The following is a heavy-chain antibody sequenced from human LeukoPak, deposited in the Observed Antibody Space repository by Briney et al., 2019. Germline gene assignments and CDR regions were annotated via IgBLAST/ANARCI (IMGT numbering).Heavy chain of an antibody. D-gene: IGHD1-14*01. J-gene: IGHJ4*02. Sequence: GASVKVSCKASGFTFTSSAMQWVRQARGQRLEWIGWIVVGSGNTNYAQKFQERVTITRDMSTSTAYMELSSLRSENTAVYYCAGGAINPLNYWGQGTLVTVSS. CDR3: AGGAINPLNY. CDR1: GFTFTSSA. V-gene: IGHV1-58*02. CDR2: IVVGSGNT.